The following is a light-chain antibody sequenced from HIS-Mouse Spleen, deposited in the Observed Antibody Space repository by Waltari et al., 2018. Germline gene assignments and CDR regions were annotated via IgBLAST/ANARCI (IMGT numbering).Light chain of an antibody. J-gene: IGLJ3*02. V-gene: IGLV1-47*01. CDR1: SSNIGSNY. CDR2: RNN. Sequence: QSVLTQPPSASGTPGQRVTIPCSGSSSNIGSNYVYWYQQLPGTAPKLLSYRNNRRPSGGPDRSSGPTSGTSASLAISGLRSEDEADYYCAAWDDSLSGPVFGGGTKLTVL. CDR3: AAWDDSLSGPV.